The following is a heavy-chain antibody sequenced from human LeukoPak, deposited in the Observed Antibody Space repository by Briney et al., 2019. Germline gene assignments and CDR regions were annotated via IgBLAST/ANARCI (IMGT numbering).Heavy chain of an antibody. J-gene: IGHJ5*02. D-gene: IGHD3-22*01. CDR2: INPNSVTT. CDR3: ARGHDSGYSNSLDP. V-gene: IGHV1-2*02. CDR1: GYTFTDYY. Sequence: ASVQVSCKASGYTFTDYYIHWVRQSPGRGLESLGWINPNSVTTNYAQKFRGRVTMTRDTSISTAYMELAELTSEDTAVYYCARGHDSGYSNSLDPWGQGTLVTVSS.